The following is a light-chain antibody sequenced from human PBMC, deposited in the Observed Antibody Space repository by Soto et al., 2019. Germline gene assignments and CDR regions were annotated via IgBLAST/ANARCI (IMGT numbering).Light chain of an antibody. CDR2: GAS. CDR1: QSVAAK. Sequence: DIVMTQAPAIMSVSPGSRISLSCWAAQSVAAKVAWYQQKPGQAPRLLLYGASTRATGTPARFSGSGSGTKFRLSISGLQSEDFAVYYCQQYSDWPSFGGGAKVEI. J-gene: IGKJ4*01. V-gene: IGKV3D-15*01. CDR3: QQYSDWPS.